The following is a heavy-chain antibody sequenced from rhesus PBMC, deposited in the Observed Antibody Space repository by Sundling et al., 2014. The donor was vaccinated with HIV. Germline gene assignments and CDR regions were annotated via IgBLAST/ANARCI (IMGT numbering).Heavy chain of an antibody. V-gene: IGHV4-173*01. CDR3: AREPDYEYSEPYY. CDR2: ISGSSGNT. CDR1: GGSISSNY. J-gene: IGHJ4*01. D-gene: IGHD4-23*01. Sequence: QVQMQESGPGLVRPSETLSLTCAVSGGSISSNYWSWIRQPPGKGLEWIGRISGSSGNTDYNPSLKSRVTISKDTSKNHFSLKLTSVTAADTAVYYCAREPDYEYSEPYYWGQGVLVTVSS.